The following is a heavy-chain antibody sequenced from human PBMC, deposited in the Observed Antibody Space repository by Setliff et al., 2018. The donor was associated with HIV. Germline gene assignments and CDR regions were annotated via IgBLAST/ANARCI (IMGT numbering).Heavy chain of an antibody. V-gene: IGHV3-33*06. CDR1: GFTFSTYG. J-gene: IGHJ6*03. Sequence: GESLKISCAASGFTFSTYGVYWVRQAPGKGLEWVAVIWYDGSNKYYEDSVQGRFTISRDNSKNTLYLQMNSLRAEDTAVYHCAKDRNPWDSSYYMDVWGKGTTVTAP. CDR2: IWYDGSNK. CDR3: AKDRNPWDSSYYMDV. D-gene: IGHD1-26*01.